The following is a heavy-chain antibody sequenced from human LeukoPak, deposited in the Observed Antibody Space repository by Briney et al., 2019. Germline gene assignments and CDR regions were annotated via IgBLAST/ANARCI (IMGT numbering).Heavy chain of an antibody. J-gene: IGHJ3*02. D-gene: IGHD2-21*02. CDR3: AKDRRAVVTSSDAFDI. CDR1: GFTFSSYS. V-gene: IGHV3-23*01. CDR2: ISGSGGST. Sequence: PGGSLRLSCAASGFTFSSYSMNWVRQAPGKGLEWVSAISGSGGSTYYADSVKGRFTISRDNSKNTLYLQMNSLRAEDTAVYYCAKDRRAVVTSSDAFDIWGQGTMVTVSS.